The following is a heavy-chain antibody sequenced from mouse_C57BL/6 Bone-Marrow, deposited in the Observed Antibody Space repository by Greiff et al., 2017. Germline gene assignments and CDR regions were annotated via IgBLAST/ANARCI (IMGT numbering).Heavy chain of an antibody. CDR2: IRRKSSNYAT. V-gene: IGHV10-3*01. J-gene: IGHJ4*01. CDR3: VSHDPYYAMDY. D-gene: IGHD2-3*01. CDR1: GFTFNTYA. Sequence: EVQLVESGGGLVQPKGSLKLSCAASGFTFNTYAMHWVRQAPGKGLEWVARIRRKSSNYATYYADSVKDRFTISRDDSQSMLYLQMNNLKTEDTAMYYCVSHDPYYAMDYWGQGTSVTVSS.